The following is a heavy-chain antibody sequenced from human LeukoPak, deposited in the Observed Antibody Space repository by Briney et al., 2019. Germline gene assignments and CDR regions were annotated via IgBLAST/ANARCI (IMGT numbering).Heavy chain of an antibody. V-gene: IGHV3-7*01. Sequence: GGSLRLSCAASGFTFSSYWMSWVRQAPGKGLEWVANIKQDGSEKYYVDSVKGRFTISRDNAKNSLYLQMNSLRAEDTAVYYCARDPYGDYDVAFDIWGQGTMVTVSS. CDR1: GFTFSSYW. J-gene: IGHJ3*02. D-gene: IGHD4-17*01. CDR2: IKQDGSEK. CDR3: ARDPYGDYDVAFDI.